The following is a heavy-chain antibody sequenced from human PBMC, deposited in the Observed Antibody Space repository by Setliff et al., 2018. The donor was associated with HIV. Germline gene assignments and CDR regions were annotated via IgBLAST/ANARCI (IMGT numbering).Heavy chain of an antibody. D-gene: IGHD6-13*01. CDR3: ARAYSSRWDFDY. J-gene: IGHJ4*02. V-gene: IGHV1-18*01. CDR2: ISPQNGKT. Sequence: ASVKVSCKTSGYDFRRYGIAWVRQVPGHGLEWMGWISPQNGKTKYAQKFQGRVTMTSDTSTSTVYMELSSPKSEDTAVYYCARAYSSRWDFDYWGQGTLVTVSS. CDR1: GYDFRRYG.